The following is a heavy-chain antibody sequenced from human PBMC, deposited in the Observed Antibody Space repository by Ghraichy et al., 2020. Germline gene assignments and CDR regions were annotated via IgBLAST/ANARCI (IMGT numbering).Heavy chain of an antibody. V-gene: IGHV3-33*01. CDR1: GFSFSSYG. CDR2: TWYDGSKK. Sequence: GSLRLSCAASGFSFSSYGMHWVRQAPGKGLEWVAFTWYDGSKKYYADSVKGRFTISRDNSKNTLYLQMNSLRAEDTAVYYCARDRNGYFDYWGQGTLVTVSS. CDR3: ARDRNGYFDY. D-gene: IGHD2-2*03. J-gene: IGHJ4*02.